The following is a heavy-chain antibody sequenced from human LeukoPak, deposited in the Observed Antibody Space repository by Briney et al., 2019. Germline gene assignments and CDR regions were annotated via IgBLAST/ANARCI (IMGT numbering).Heavy chain of an antibody. CDR3: AFTPGDDWLFT. Sequence: SETLSLTCTVSGVSISSGDYYWSWIRQPPGKGLEWIGYIYYSGSTYYNPSLKSRVTISVDTSKNQFSLKLSSVTAADTAVYYCAFTPGDDWLFTWGQGTLVTVSS. D-gene: IGHD3-9*01. J-gene: IGHJ5*02. V-gene: IGHV4-30-4*01. CDR2: IYYSGST. CDR1: GVSISSGDYY.